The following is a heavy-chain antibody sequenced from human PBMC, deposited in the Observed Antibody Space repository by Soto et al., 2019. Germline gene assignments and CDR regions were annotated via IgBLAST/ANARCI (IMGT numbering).Heavy chain of an antibody. Sequence: PGESLKISCKASGYIFTTYWIGWVRQMPGKGLEWMGIIYPAKSDTRYSPSFQGQVTISVDKSINTAYLQWISLKASDTAIYYCARLGDSGPSNWFDPWGQGTLVTVSS. V-gene: IGHV5-51*01. CDR1: GYIFTTYW. CDR3: ARLGDSGPSNWFDP. J-gene: IGHJ5*02. D-gene: IGHD4-17*01. CDR2: IYPAKSDT.